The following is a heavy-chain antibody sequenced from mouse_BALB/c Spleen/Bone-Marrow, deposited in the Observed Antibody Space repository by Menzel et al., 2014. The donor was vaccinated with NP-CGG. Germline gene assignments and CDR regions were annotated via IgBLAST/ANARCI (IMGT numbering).Heavy chain of an antibody. CDR3: AGDYPVY. CDR1: GYAFSSSW. Sequence: VKLMESGPELVKPGASVKISCKASGYAFSSSWMNWVKQRPGQGLEWIGRIYPGDGDTNYNGKFKGKATLTADKSSSTAYMQLSSLTSVDSAVYFCAGDYPVYWGQGTTLTVSS. CDR2: IYPGDGDT. V-gene: IGHV1-82*01. J-gene: IGHJ2*01. D-gene: IGHD1-1*02.